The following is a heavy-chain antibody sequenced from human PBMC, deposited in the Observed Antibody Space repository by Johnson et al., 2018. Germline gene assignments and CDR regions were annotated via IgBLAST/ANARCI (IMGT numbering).Heavy chain of an antibody. Sequence: QVQLVQSGAEVKKPGSSVKVSCKASGGTFSSYAISWVRQAPGQGLEWMGGIIPIFGTATYAQKFQGRVTITAAESTSTASMGLSSLGSEDAAVYYCARDKALGDCNRTSCYTTEGRDYGMDVWGRGTAVTVSS. CDR1: GGTFSSYA. V-gene: IGHV1-69*01. CDR3: ARDKALGDCNRTSCYTTEGRDYGMDV. CDR2: IIPIFGTA. D-gene: IGHD2-2*02. J-gene: IGHJ6*02.